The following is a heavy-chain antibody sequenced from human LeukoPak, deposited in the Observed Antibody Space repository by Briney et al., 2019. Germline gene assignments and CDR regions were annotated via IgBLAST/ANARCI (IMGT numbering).Heavy chain of an antibody. D-gene: IGHD4-17*01. Sequence: GGSLRLSCAASGFTFSSYSMNWIRQAPGKGLEWVSYISSSSSTIYYADSVKGRFTISRDNAKNSLYLQMNSLRAEDTAVYYCAVLDYGDRRDAFDIWGQGTMVTVSS. CDR3: AVLDYGDRRDAFDI. CDR2: ISSSSSTI. J-gene: IGHJ3*02. V-gene: IGHV3-48*04. CDR1: GFTFSSYS.